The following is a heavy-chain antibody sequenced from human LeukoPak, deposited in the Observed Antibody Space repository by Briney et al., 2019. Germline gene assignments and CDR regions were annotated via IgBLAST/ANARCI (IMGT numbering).Heavy chain of an antibody. V-gene: IGHV1-46*01. Sequence: ASVKVSCKASGYTFTGYYMHWVRQAPGQGLEWMGIINPSGGSTSYAQKFQGRVTMTGDMSTSTVYMELSSLRSEDTAVYYCARVPRYCSGGSCYSEWDYWGQGTLVTVSS. CDR2: INPSGGST. CDR1: GYTFTGYY. CDR3: ARVPRYCSGGSCYSEWDY. D-gene: IGHD2-15*01. J-gene: IGHJ4*02.